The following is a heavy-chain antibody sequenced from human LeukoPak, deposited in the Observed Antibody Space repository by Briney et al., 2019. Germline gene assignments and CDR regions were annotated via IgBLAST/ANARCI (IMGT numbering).Heavy chain of an antibody. CDR2: ISSSSSYI. CDR1: GFTFSSYS. J-gene: IGHJ4*02. Sequence: GVTLRLSCAVSGFTFSSYSMNWVRQAPGKGLEWVSSISSSSSYIFYADSVKGRVTISRDNAQNSLYLQMNSLRAEDTAVYFCARGGSSEFDYGGQGILVSVS. CDR3: ARGGSSEFDY. V-gene: IGHV3-21*01. D-gene: IGHD1-26*01.